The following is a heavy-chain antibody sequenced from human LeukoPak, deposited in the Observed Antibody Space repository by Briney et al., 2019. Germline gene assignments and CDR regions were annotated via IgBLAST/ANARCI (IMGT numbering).Heavy chain of an antibody. Sequence: ASVKLSCKASGYTFTSYGISWARQAPGQWLEQMGWISAYNGNTNYAQKLQGRVTMSTDTSTSTAYMELRSLRSDDTAVYYCARDYLAYCGGDCYSNYWGQGTLVTVSS. J-gene: IGHJ4*02. CDR1: GYTFTSYG. CDR2: ISAYNGNT. V-gene: IGHV1-18*01. CDR3: ARDYLAYCGGDCYSNY. D-gene: IGHD2-21*02.